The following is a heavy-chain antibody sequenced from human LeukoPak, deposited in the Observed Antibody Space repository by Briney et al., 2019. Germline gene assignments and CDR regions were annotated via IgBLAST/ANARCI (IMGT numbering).Heavy chain of an antibody. V-gene: IGHV3-30*18. D-gene: IGHD4-11*01. CDR1: GFTFSSYG. CDR3: AKDYATVSTDWFDP. Sequence: GGSLRLSCAASGFTFSSYGMHWVRQAPGKGLEWVAVISYDGSNKYYADSVKGRFTISRDNSKNTLYLQMNSLRAEDTAVYYCAKDYATVSTDWFDPWGQGTLVTVSS. J-gene: IGHJ5*02. CDR2: ISYDGSNK.